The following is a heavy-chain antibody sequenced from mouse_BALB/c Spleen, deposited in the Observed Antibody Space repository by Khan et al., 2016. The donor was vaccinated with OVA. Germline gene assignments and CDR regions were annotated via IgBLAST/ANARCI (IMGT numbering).Heavy chain of an antibody. Sequence: EVQLQESGPGLVKPSQSLSLTCTVTGYSITSGYAWNWIRQFPGNKLEWMGYISYSGVTSYTPSLKSRISIPRDTSKNQFFLQLTSVTTEDTATYYCARGNYYGYYFDYWGQGTTLTVSS. D-gene: IGHD1-1*01. V-gene: IGHV3-2*02. J-gene: IGHJ2*01. CDR1: GYSITSGYA. CDR2: ISYSGVT. CDR3: ARGNYYGYYFDY.